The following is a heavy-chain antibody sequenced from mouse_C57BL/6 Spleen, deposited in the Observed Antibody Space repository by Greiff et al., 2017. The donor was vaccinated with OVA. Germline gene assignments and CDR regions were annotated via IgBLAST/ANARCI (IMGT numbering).Heavy chain of an antibody. CDR1: GYTFTDYN. V-gene: IGHV1-18*01. Sequence: VQLQQSGPELVKPGASVKIPCKASGYTFTDYNMDWVKQSHGKSLEWIGDINPNNGGTIYNQKFKGKATLTVDKSSSTAYMELRSLTSEDTAVYYCARPITTVVANWYFDVWGTGTTVTVSS. J-gene: IGHJ1*03. CDR3: ARPITTVVANWYFDV. D-gene: IGHD1-1*01. CDR2: INPNNGGT.